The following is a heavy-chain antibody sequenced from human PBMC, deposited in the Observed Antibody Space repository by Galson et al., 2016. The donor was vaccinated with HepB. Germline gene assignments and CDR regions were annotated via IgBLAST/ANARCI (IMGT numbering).Heavy chain of an antibody. V-gene: IGHV3-23*01. CDR1: GFAFSSYA. D-gene: IGHD5-24*01. J-gene: IGHJ4*02. Sequence: SLRLSCAASGFAFSSYAMNWVRQAPGKGLEWVSSISGSGATIFYADSVKGRFSIFRDNSKNMVYLQMNSLRVEDTAMYYCAKSEMGTDTAPDSCGTDYWGQGTAVLVA. CDR3: AKSEMGTDTAPDSCGTDY. CDR2: ISGSGATI.